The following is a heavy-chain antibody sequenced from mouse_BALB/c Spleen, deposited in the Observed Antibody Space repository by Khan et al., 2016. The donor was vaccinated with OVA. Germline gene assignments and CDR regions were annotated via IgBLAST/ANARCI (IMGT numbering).Heavy chain of an antibody. CDR1: GFTFSNYG. CDR2: ISSGGSYT. J-gene: IGHJ2*01. V-gene: IGHV5-9-3*01. CDR3: ARTPGYYGSNYVDY. D-gene: IGHD1-1*01. Sequence: EVELVESGGGLVKPGGSLKFSCAATGFTFSNYGMSWVRQTPEKRLEWVATISSGGSYTYYPDSVKGRFPISRDNANSPLYLKMSSLMSEDTAMCYCARTPGYYGSNYVDYWGQGTTRTVSS.